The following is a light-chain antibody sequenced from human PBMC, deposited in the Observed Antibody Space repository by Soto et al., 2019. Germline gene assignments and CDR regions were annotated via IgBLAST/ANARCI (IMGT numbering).Light chain of an antibody. Sequence: QSALTQPRSVSGSPGQSVTISCTATSSDVGDYDFVSWYQQHPAKAPKLMIYDVSKRPSGVPDRFSGSRSGNTASLTISGLQAEDEADYYCCSYAGSYTLYVFVTGTKVTVL. V-gene: IGLV2-11*01. CDR2: DVS. CDR3: CSYAGSYTLYV. CDR1: SSDVGDYDF. J-gene: IGLJ1*01.